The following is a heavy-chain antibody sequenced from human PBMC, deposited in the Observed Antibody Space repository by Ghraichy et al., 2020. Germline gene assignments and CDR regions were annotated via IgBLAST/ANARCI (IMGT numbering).Heavy chain of an antibody. D-gene: IGHD2-21*02. V-gene: IGHV3-7*03. CDR1: GFTLSSYW. Sequence: GGSLRLSCVASGFTLSSYWMTWVRQAPGKGLEWVANIKQDGSEKYYVDSVRGRFTISRDNAKNSLFLQMNSLRAEDSAVYYCAKDGACGSDCYHFWGQGKMVTVSS. CDR3: AKDGACGSDCYHF. CDR2: IKQDGSEK. J-gene: IGHJ3*01.